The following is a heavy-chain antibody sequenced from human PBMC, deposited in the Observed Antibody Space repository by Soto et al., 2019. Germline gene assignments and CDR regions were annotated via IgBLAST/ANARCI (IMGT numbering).Heavy chain of an antibody. V-gene: IGHV3-30*18. CDR1: GFTFSSYC. CDR2: ISYKENNK. J-gene: IGHJ6*02. CDR3: AKSGGVPIAVVLAALLYYYGMDV. D-gene: IGHD2-2*01. Sequence: GESLRLACAASGFTFSSYCMHWGRQSPGEGLEWVAVISYKENNKYYTDSVKVLLTISRDNSKNTLYLQMNRLRAEDTAVYSWAKSGGVPIAVVLAALLYYYGMDVWGQGTTVTVSS.